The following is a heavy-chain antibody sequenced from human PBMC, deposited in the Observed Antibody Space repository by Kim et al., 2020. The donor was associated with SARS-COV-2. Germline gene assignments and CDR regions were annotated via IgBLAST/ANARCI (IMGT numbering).Heavy chain of an antibody. J-gene: IGHJ6*02. CDR3: ARDIVGMTWYYGMDV. CDR2: IKQDGSEK. V-gene: IGHV3-7*01. D-gene: IGHD1-26*01. Sequence: GGSLRLSCAASGFTFSSYWMSWVRQAPGKGLEWVANIKQDGSEKYYVDSVKGRFTISRDNAKNSLYLQMNSLRAEDTAVYYCARDIVGMTWYYGMDVWGQGTTVTVSS. CDR1: GFTFSSYW.